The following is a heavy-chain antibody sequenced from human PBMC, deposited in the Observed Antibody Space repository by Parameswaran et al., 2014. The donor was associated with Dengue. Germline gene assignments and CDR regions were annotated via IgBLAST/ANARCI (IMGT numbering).Heavy chain of an antibody. J-gene: IGHJ5*01. CDR2: IKQDGSEK. V-gene: IGHV3-7*01. CDR1: GFTFSSYW. Sequence: GESLKISCAASGFTFSSYWMSWVRQAPGKGLEWVANIKQDGSEKYYVDSVKGRFTISRDNAKNSLYLQMNSLRAEDTAVYYCASSRWGLRYFDWGPDSWGQGTLVTVSS. D-gene: IGHD3-9*01. CDR3: ASSRWGLRYFDWGPDS.